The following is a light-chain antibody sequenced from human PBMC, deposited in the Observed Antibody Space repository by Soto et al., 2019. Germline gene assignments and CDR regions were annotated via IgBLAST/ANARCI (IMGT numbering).Light chain of an antibody. CDR1: QSISSY. V-gene: IGKV1-39*01. Sequence: DIHMTQSPSSLSASVGDIVTITCRPMQSISSYLNWYQHRPGKAPKLLIYAASGLQSGVPSRFSGSGSGTDFTLTISSLQPEDFATYYCQQSYSTPLTFGGGTTVDI. CDR2: AAS. CDR3: QQSYSTPLT. J-gene: IGKJ4*01.